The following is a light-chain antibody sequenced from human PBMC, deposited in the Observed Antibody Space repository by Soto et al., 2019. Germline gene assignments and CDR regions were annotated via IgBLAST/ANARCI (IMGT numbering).Light chain of an antibody. CDR1: QSVNSY. CDR3: QQRSNWPPLFT. J-gene: IGKJ3*01. CDR2: DAS. Sequence: EIVLTQSPATLSLSPGERATLSCRASQSVNSYLAWYQQKLGQAPRLLIYDASNRATGIPARFSGSGSGTDFTLTISSLEPEDFAVYYCQQRSNWPPLFTFGPGTKVDIK. V-gene: IGKV3-11*01.